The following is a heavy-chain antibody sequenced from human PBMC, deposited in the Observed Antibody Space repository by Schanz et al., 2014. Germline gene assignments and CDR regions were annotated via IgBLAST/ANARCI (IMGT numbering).Heavy chain of an antibody. D-gene: IGHD6-19*01. V-gene: IGHV3-30*14. CDR1: GFTFSNYA. CDR2: ISSDGNQQ. CDR3: AKCIGWYGRCAFDI. J-gene: IGHJ3*02. Sequence: QVQLVESGGGVVRPGGSLRLSCAGSGFTFSNYAIHWVRQAPGKGLEWVGVISSDGNQQYYVDSVRGRFTISRDNSKNTLYLQMNSLIAEDTAVYYCAKCIGWYGRCAFDIWGQGTMVTVSS.